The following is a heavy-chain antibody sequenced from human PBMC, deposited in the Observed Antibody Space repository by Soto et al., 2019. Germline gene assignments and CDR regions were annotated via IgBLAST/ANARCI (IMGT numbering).Heavy chain of an antibody. J-gene: IGHJ5*02. CDR2: IYHSGST. Sequence: SETLSLTCAVSGGSIGSGGYSWSGIRQPPGKGLEWIGYIYHSGSTYYNPSLKSRVTISVDRSKNQFSLKLSSVTAADTAVYYCARARCSGGSCTTPYNWFDPWGQGTLVTVSS. CDR3: ARARCSGGSCTTPYNWFDP. V-gene: IGHV4-30-2*01. D-gene: IGHD2-15*01. CDR1: GGSIGSGGYS.